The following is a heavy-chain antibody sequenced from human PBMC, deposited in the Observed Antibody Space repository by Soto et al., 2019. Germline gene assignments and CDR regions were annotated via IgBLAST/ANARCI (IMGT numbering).Heavy chain of an antibody. CDR1: GFTFSGSA. CDR3: TVAGWRVATIRGTNWFDP. Sequence: GGSLRLSCAASGFTFSGSAMHWVRQASGKGLEWVGRIRSKANSYATAYAASVKGRFTIPRDDSKNTAYLQMNSLKTEDTAVYYCTVAGWRVATIRGTNWFDPGGQGTLVTVSS. V-gene: IGHV3-73*01. CDR2: IRSKANSYAT. D-gene: IGHD5-12*01. J-gene: IGHJ5*02.